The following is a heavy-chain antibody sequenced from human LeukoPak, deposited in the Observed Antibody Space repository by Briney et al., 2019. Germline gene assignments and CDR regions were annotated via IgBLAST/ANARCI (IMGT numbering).Heavy chain of an antibody. J-gene: IGHJ6*04. D-gene: IGHD3-16*01. V-gene: IGHV4-59*08. Sequence: ASETLSLTCTVSGGSISSYYWSWIRQPPGKGLEWIGYIYYSGSTNYNPSLKSRVTISVDTSKNQFSLKLSSVTAADTAVYYRARLSIMWPSISLDVWGKGTTVTVSS. CDR2: IYYSGST. CDR1: GGSISSYY. CDR3: ARLSIMWPSISLDV.